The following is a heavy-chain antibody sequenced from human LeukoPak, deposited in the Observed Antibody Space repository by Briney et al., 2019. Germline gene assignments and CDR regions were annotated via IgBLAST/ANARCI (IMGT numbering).Heavy chain of an antibody. V-gene: IGHV3-23*01. CDR1: GFTFSSYA. J-gene: IGHJ3*02. CDR3: AKTLRSSGSYPLDAFDI. Sequence: GGSLRLSCAASGFTFSSYAMSWVRQAPGKGLEWVSTISGSGGSTYFPDSVKGRFTISRDNSKNTLYLQMNSLRAEDTAVYYCAKTLRSSGSYPLDAFDIWGQGTMVTVSS. CDR2: ISGSGGST. D-gene: IGHD1-26*01.